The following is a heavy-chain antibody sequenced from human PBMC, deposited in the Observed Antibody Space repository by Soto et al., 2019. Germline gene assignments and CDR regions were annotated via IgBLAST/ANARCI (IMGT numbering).Heavy chain of an antibody. CDR3: ARGRFYGSGSYWLYFDY. J-gene: IGHJ4*02. V-gene: IGHV4-34*01. CDR1: GGSFSGYY. Sequence: YAVYGGSFSGYYWSWIRQPPGTGLEWIGEINHSGSTNYNPSLKSRVTISVDTSKNQFSLKLSSVTAADTAVYYCARGRFYGSGSYWLYFDYWGQGTLVTVSS. D-gene: IGHD3-10*01. CDR2: INHSGST.